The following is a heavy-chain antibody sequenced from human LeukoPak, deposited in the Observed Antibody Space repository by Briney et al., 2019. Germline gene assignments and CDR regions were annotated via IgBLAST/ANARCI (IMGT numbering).Heavy chain of an antibody. CDR1: GFTVSSNY. CDR2: IYSGGST. CDR3: AREGSSGYGYFDY. J-gene: IGHJ4*02. V-gene: IGHV3-66*01. D-gene: IGHD3-22*01. Sequence: PGGSLRLSCAASGFTVSSNYMSWVRQAPGKGLEWVSVIYSGGSTYYSASVKGRFTISRDNSKNTMYLQLNSLRGADTAVYYCAREGSSGYGYFDYWGQGTLVTVAS.